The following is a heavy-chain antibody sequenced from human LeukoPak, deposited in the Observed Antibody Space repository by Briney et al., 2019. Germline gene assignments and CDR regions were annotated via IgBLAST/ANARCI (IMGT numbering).Heavy chain of an antibody. V-gene: IGHV4-59*01. J-gene: IGHJ3*02. CDR1: GDSISSYY. CDR2: IYYSGSS. CDR3: ARNYGGNPRGAFDI. D-gene: IGHD4-23*01. Sequence: PSETLSLTCTVSGDSISSYYWSWIRQPPGKGLECIGYIYYSGSSNYNPSLKSRVTISVDTSKNQFSLKLSSVTAADTAVYYCARNYGGNPRGAFDIWGQGTMVTVSS.